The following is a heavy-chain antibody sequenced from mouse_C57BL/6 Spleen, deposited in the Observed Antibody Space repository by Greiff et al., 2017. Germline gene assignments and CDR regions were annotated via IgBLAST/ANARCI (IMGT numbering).Heavy chain of an antibody. V-gene: IGHV6-3*01. CDR1: GFTFSNYW. Sequence: EVKLQESGGGLVQPGGSMKLSCVASGFTFSNYWMNWVRQSPEKGLEWVAQIRLKSDNYATHYAESVKGRFTISRDDSKSSVYLQMNNLRAEDTGIYYCTGLDGPDFAYWGQGTLVTVSA. D-gene: IGHD2-3*01. J-gene: IGHJ3*01. CDR2: IRLKSDNYAT. CDR3: TGLDGPDFAY.